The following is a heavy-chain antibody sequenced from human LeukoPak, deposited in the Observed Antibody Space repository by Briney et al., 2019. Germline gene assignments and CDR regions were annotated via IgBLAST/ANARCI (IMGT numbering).Heavy chain of an antibody. D-gene: IGHD3-3*01. Sequence: SETLSLTCTVSGYSISSGYYWGWIRQAPGKGLEWIGSIYYSGSTYYNPSLKSRVTISVDTSKNQFSLKLSSVTAADTAVYYCARLSRITIFGVVTPIFDYWGQGTLVTVSS. CDR2: IYYSGST. V-gene: IGHV4-38-2*02. CDR3: ARLSRITIFGVVTPIFDY. CDR1: GYSISSGYY. J-gene: IGHJ4*02.